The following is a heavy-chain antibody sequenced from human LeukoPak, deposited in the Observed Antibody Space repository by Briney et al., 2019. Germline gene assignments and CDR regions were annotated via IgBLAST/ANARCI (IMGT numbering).Heavy chain of an antibody. J-gene: IGHJ3*02. CDR3: ARDGGLRAFDI. CDR1: GYTFTGYY. V-gene: IGHV1-8*03. D-gene: IGHD3-16*01. Sequence: GASVKVSCKASGYTFTGYYLHWVRQAPGQGLEWMGWMNPNSGNTGYAQKFQGRVTITRNTSISTAYMELSSLRSEDTAVYYCARDGGLRAFDIWGQGTMVTVSS. CDR2: MNPNSGNT.